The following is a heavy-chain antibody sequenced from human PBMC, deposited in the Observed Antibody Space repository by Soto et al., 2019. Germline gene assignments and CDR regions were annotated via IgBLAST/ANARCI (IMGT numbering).Heavy chain of an antibody. V-gene: IGHV3-21*01. CDR1: GFNFTDYN. Sequence: GGSLRLSCAGSGFNFTDYNMNWVRRAPGKGLEWVSSISSTGRYIYYADSVRGRITVPRDNGKNSLFLQMNNLGAEDTAVYYCAREKCSSNNCYLVGYYGLDVWGQGTTVTV. J-gene: IGHJ6*02. D-gene: IGHD2-2*01. CDR2: ISSTGRYI. CDR3: AREKCSSNNCYLVGYYGLDV.